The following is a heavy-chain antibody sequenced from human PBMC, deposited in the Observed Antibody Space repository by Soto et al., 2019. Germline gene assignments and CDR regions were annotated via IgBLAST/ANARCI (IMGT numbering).Heavy chain of an antibody. D-gene: IGHD2-15*01. CDR1: GFTFSSYG. J-gene: IGHJ6*02. V-gene: IGHV3-30*18. CDR2: ISYDGSNK. CDR3: AKAATLYYYGMDV. Sequence: QVQLVESGGGVVQPGRSLRLSCAASGFTFSSYGMHWVRQAPGKGLEWVAGISYDGSNKYYADSVKGRFTISRDNSKNTLYLQMNSLRAEDTAVYYCAKAATLYYYGMDVWGQGTTVTVSS.